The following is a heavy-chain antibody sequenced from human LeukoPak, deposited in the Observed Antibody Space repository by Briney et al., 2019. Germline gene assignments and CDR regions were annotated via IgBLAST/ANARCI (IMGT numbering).Heavy chain of an antibody. CDR1: GDSFFSNSAI. CDR3: ALGDAFDI. CDR2: TYYRSRWFN. J-gene: IGHJ3*02. V-gene: IGHV6-1*01. D-gene: IGHD4/OR15-4a*01. Sequence: SQTLSLTCALSGDSFFSNSAIWNWIRQSPSRGLEWLGRTYYRSRWFNDYALFVKSRITINPDTSKNQFSLQLNSVTPEDTAVYYCALGDAFDIWGQGTRVTVSS.